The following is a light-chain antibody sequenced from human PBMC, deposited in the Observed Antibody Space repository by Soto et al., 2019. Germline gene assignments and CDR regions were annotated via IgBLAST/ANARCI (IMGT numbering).Light chain of an antibody. CDR3: KSYDSSLSGYV. J-gene: IGLJ1*01. CDR1: IFNIVAGYD. V-gene: IGLV1-40*01. Sequence: SLRTQATSVSGAPGQRSTISCTGSIFNIVAGYDVHWYQQLPGTAPKVLIYGNSNRPSGVPDRFSGSKSGTSASLAITGLQAEDEADYYCKSYDSSLSGYVFGTGTKVTVL. CDR2: GNS.